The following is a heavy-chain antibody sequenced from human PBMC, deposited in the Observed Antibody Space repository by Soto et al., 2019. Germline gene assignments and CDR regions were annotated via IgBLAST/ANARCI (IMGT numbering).Heavy chain of an antibody. V-gene: IGHV1-69*13. CDR3: ARSREVATNWFDP. CDR2: IIPIFGTA. Sequence: ASVKVSCKASGGTFSSYAISWVRQAPGQGLEWMGGIIPIFGTANYAQKFQGRVTITADESTSTAYMELSSLRSEDTAVYYCARSREVATNWFDPWGQGTLVTVPQ. J-gene: IGHJ5*02. D-gene: IGHD2-15*01. CDR1: GGTFSSYA.